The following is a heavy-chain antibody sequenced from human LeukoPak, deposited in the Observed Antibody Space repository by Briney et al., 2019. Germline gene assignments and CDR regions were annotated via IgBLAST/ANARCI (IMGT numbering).Heavy chain of an antibody. CDR3: ARVYYDFWSGYHDAFDI. CDR1: GGSISSHY. CDR2: IYYSGST. V-gene: IGHV4-59*11. J-gene: IGHJ3*02. Sequence: SETLSLTCTVSGGSISSHYWSWIRQPPGKGLEWIGYIYYSGSTNYNPSLKSRVTISVDTSKNQFSLKLSSVTAADTAVYYCARVYYDFWSGYHDAFDIWGQGTMVTVSS. D-gene: IGHD3-3*01.